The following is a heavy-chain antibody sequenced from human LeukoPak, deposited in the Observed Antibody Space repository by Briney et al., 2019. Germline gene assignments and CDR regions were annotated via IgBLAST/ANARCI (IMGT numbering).Heavy chain of an antibody. Sequence: SGGSLRLSCAASGFTFSDYYMSWIRQAPGKGLEWVSYISSSGSTIYYADSAKGRFTISRDNAKNSLYLQMNSLRAEDTAVYYCARRGYYDSSGYYYWGQGTLVTVSS. V-gene: IGHV3-11*01. CDR2: ISSSGSTI. CDR3: ARRGYYDSSGYYY. D-gene: IGHD3-22*01. CDR1: GFTFSDYY. J-gene: IGHJ4*02.